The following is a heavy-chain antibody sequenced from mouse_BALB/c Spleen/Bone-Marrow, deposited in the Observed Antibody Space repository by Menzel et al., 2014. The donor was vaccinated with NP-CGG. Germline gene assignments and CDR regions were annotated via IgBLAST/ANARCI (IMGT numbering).Heavy chain of an antibody. D-gene: IGHD2-4*01. J-gene: IGHJ3*01. CDR1: GFTFSSYG. CDR3: AREGYDYDWFAD. V-gene: IGHV5-9-2*01. CDR2: ISGGGSYI. Sequence: EVQRVESGGDLVKPGGSLKLSCAASGFTFSSYGMSWVRQTPEKRLEWVATISGGGSYIYYADNVKGRFIISRDNAKNNLYLQVRSLRSEDTALYYCAREGYDYDWFADWGQRTLVTVSA.